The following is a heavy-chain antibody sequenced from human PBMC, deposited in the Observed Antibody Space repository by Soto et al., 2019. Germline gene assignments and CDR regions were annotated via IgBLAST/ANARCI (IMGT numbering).Heavy chain of an antibody. V-gene: IGHV1-69*13. CDR2: IIPIFGTA. CDR3: ARDQVYMVRGDNWFDP. J-gene: IGHJ5*02. D-gene: IGHD3-10*01. CDR1: GGTFSKYA. Sequence: SVKVSCKASGGTFSKYAISWVRQAPGQGLEWMGGIIPIFGTANYAQKFQGRVTITADESTSTAYMELSSLRSEDTAVYYCARDQVYMVRGDNWFDPWGQGTLVTVSS.